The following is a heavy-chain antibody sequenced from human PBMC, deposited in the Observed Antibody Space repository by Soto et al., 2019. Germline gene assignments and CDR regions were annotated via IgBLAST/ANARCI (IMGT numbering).Heavy chain of an antibody. CDR1: GGTFSSYA. CDR2: IIPIFGTA. Sequence: SVKVSCKASGGTFSSYAISWVRQAPGQGLEWMGGIIPIFGTANYAQKFQGRVTITADESTSTAYMELSSLRSEDTAVYYCARVYDDFWSGYWSPQCYYYYGMDVWGQGTTVTVSS. D-gene: IGHD3-3*01. V-gene: IGHV1-69*13. J-gene: IGHJ6*02. CDR3: ARVYDDFWSGYWSPQCYYYYGMDV.